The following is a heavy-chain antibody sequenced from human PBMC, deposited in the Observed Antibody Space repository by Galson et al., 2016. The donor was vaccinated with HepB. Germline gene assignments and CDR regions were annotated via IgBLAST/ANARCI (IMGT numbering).Heavy chain of an antibody. V-gene: IGHV1-18*01. CDR2: ISAYNGNT. J-gene: IGHJ4*02. Sequence: SVKVSCKASGYTFTSYGISWVRQAPGQGLEWMGWISAYNGNTNYAQKLQGRVTMTTDTSTSTAYMELRSLRSDDTAVYYCARDGPNDIVATMGLFDYWGQGTLVTVSS. CDR1: GYTFTSYG. D-gene: IGHD5-12*01. CDR3: ARDGPNDIVATMGLFDY.